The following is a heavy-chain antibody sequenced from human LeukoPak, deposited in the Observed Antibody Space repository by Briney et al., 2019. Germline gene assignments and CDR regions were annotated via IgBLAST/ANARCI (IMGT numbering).Heavy chain of an antibody. V-gene: IGHV3-43D*03. CDR2: ISWDGGST. CDR3: AKGVGIVVVPAATNWWFDP. Sequence: GGSLRLSCAASGFTFDDYAMHWVRQAPGKGLEWVSLISWDGGSTYYADSVKGRFTISRDNSKNSLYLQMNSLRAEDTAVYYCAKGVGIVVVPAATNWWFDPWGQGTLVTVSS. D-gene: IGHD2-2*01. CDR1: GFTFDDYA. J-gene: IGHJ5*02.